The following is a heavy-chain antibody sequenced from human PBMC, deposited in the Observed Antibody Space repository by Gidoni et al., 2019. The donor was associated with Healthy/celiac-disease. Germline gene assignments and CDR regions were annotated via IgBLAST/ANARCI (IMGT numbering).Heavy chain of an antibody. J-gene: IGHJ3*02. CDR1: GGSISSGGYY. Sequence: QVQLQESGPGLVKPSQTLSLTCTVSGGSISSGGYYWSWIRQHPGKGLEWIGYIYYSGSTYYNPSLKSRVTISVDTSKNQFSLKLSSVTAADTAVYYCAREMGCSGGSCAEGGAFDIWGQGTMVTVSS. CDR3: AREMGCSGGSCAEGGAFDI. D-gene: IGHD2-15*01. CDR2: IYYSGST. V-gene: IGHV4-31*03.